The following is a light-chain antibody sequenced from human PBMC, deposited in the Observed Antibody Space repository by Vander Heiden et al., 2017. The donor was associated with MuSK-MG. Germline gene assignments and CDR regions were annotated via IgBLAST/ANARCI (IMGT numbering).Light chain of an antibody. CDR2: DTR. CDR3: LLSYSGARV. V-gene: IGLV7-46*01. J-gene: IGLJ2*01. CDR1: TGAVTSGHY. Sequence: QAVVTQEPSLTVSPGGPVTLTCGSSTGAVTSGHYPYWFQQKPGQAPRTLIYDTRKKHSWTPAHFSGSLLGGKAALTLSGAQPEDEAEYYCLLSYSGARVFGGGTKLTVL.